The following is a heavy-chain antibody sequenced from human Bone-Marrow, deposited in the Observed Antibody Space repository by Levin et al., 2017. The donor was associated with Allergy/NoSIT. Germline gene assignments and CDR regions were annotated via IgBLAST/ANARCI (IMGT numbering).Heavy chain of an antibody. CDR2: ISTTSSTI. CDR3: ARDHITLFSLYFDY. CDR1: GFTFSSHS. V-gene: IGHV3-48*02. J-gene: IGHJ4*02. Sequence: GESLKITCAASGFTFSSHSMNWVRQAPGKGLEWVSYISTTSSTIYYADSVKGRFTISRDNAKNSLYLQMNSLRDEDTAVYYCARDHITLFSLYFDYWGPGTLVTVSS. D-gene: IGHD3-9*01.